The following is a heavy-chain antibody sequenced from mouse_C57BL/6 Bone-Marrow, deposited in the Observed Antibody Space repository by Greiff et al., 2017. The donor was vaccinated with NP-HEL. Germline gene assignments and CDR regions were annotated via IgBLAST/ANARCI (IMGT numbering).Heavy chain of an antibody. Sequence: QVQLQQSGAELARPGASVKLSCKASGYTFTSYGISWVKQRPGQGLEWIGEIYPRSGNTYYNEKFKGKATLTADKSSSTAYMELRSLTSEDSAVYFCLSYYSNDRFAYGGQGTLVTVSA. D-gene: IGHD2-5*01. CDR2: IYPRSGNT. CDR1: GYTFTSYG. CDR3: LSYYSNDRFAY. V-gene: IGHV1-81*01. J-gene: IGHJ3*01.